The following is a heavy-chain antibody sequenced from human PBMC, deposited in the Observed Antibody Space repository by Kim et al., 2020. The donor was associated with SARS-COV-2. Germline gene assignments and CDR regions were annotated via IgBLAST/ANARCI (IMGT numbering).Heavy chain of an antibody. CDR2: IDGSDGTT. J-gene: IGHJ4*02. D-gene: IGHD2-2*03. Sequence: GGSLRLSCTTSGFTFTGYAMSWVRQAPGKGLEWVASIDGSDGTTYYVDSVKGRFTISRDNSKNTLYLQMSNLRADDTAVYYCMKGGWGWIWDHWGQGIVV. V-gene: IGHV3-23*01. CDR1: GFTFTGYA. CDR3: MKGGWGWIWDH.